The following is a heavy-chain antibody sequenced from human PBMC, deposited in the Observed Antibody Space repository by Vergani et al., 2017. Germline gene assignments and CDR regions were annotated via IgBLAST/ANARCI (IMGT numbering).Heavy chain of an antibody. CDR1: GGSISSSSYY. Sequence: QLQLQESGPGLVKPSETLSLTCTVSGGSISSSSYYWGWIRQPPGKGLEWIGSIYYSGSTYYNPSLKSRVTISVDTSKNQFSLKLSSVTAADTAVYYYARRGSSHMVRGVIKAGMDVWGQGTTVTVSS. J-gene: IGHJ6*02. D-gene: IGHD3-10*01. V-gene: IGHV4-39*01. CDR2: IYYSGST. CDR3: ARRGSSHMVRGVIKAGMDV.